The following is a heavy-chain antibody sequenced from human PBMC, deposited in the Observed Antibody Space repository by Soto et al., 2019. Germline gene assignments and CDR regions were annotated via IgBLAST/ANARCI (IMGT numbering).Heavy chain of an antibody. V-gene: IGHV3-21*01. CDR1: GATFSSYS. CDR2: ISSSSSYI. D-gene: IGHD4-4*01. Sequence: GGSLRLSSAASGATFSSYSMNWVRQAPGKGLEWVSSISSSSSYIYYADSVKGRFTISRDNAKNSLYLQMNSLRAEDTAVYYCAREMATVPVLDYWGQGTLVTVFS. CDR3: AREMATVPVLDY. J-gene: IGHJ4*02.